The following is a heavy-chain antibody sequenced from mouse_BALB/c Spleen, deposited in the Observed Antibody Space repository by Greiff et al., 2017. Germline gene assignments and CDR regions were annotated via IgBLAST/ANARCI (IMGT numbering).Heavy chain of an antibody. CDR3: ARLLLGGAMDY. Sequence: VKLVESGAELVRPGSSVKISCKASGYAFSSYWMNWVKQRPGQGLEWIGQIYPGDGDTNYNGKFKGKATLTADKSSSTAYMQLSSLTSEDSAVYFCARLLLGGAMDYWGQGTSVTVSS. V-gene: IGHV1-80*01. D-gene: IGHD1-1*01. CDR1: GYAFSSYW. J-gene: IGHJ4*01. CDR2: IYPGDGDT.